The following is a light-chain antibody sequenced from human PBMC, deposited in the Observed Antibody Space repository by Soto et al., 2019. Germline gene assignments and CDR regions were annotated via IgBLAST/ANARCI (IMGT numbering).Light chain of an antibody. CDR3: QSYDSSLSGWV. V-gene: IGLV1-40*01. CDR2: GNS. J-gene: IGLJ3*02. Sequence: QLVLTQPPSVSGAPGQRVTISCTGSSSNIGAGYDVHWYQQLPGTAPKLLIYGNSNRPSGVPDRFSGSKSGTSASLAITGLLAEDEADYYCQSYDSSLSGWVFGGGTKLTVL. CDR1: SSNIGAGYD.